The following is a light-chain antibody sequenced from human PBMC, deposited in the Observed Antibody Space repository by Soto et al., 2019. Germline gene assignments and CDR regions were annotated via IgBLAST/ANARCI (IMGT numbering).Light chain of an antibody. CDR2: DVS. Sequence: QSVLTQPASVSGSPGQSIAISCTGVRTDVADGYDYVSWYQQHPGQAPQLIIYDVSNRPSGVSDRFSGSKSGNTASLTICGLQAEDEAEYYCTSYTSSTAFYVVGTGTKVAV. V-gene: IGLV2-14*03. CDR1: RTDVADGYDY. CDR3: TSYTSSTAFYV. J-gene: IGLJ1*01.